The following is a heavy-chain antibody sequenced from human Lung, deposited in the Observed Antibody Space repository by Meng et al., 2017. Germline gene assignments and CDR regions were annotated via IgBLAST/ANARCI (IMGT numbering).Heavy chain of an antibody. CDR2: IFHSGST. J-gene: IGHJ4*02. CDR3: ARFDISSSGRGDY. V-gene: IGHV4-4*02. Sequence: QGEWQGAGPGLVKPSGTLSLTCAVSGGSITSSTWWSWVRQTPGKGLEWFGEIFHSGSTNYNPPLESRVTISVDKSKNQFSLKVYSVTAADTATYYCARFDISSSGRGDYWGQGILVTVSS. CDR1: GGSITSSTW. D-gene: IGHD1-26*01.